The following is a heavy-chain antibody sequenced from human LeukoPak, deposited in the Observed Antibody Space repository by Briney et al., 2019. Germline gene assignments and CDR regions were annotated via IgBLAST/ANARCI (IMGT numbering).Heavy chain of an antibody. Sequence: GGSLRLSCVASGFSFGKYWMSWVRQAPGKGLEWVAVVSYDGRNKYYADSVKGRFTISRDNSKNTLYMQMNSLRAEDTAVYYCAKDYGYYSSYYYGMDVWGQGTTVTVSS. V-gene: IGHV3-30*18. CDR3: AKDYGYYSSYYYGMDV. J-gene: IGHJ6*02. CDR1: GFSFGKYW. CDR2: VSYDGRNK. D-gene: IGHD4-11*01.